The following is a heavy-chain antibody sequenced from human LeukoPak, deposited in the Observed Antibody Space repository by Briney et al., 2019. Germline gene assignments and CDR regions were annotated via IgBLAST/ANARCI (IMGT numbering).Heavy chain of an antibody. J-gene: IGHJ3*02. V-gene: IGHV1-18*01. CDR1: GYAFTSYG. Sequence: GASVKVSCKASGYAFTSYGISWVRQAPGQGLAWLGWISAYNGNTNYAQKLQGRVTMTTDTSTSTAYMELRSLRSDDTAVYYCAREGFYYGAFDIWGQGTMVTVSS. CDR3: AREGFYYGAFDI. D-gene: IGHD3-10*01. CDR2: ISAYNGNT.